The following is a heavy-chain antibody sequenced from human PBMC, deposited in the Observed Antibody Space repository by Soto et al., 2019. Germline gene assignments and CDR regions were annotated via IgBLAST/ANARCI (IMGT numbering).Heavy chain of an antibody. CDR2: ISAYNGNT. CDR3: ARDVGGWYTY. J-gene: IGHJ4*02. V-gene: IGHV1-18*01. D-gene: IGHD6-19*01. Sequence: QVQLVQSGAEVKKPGASVKVSCKASGYAFTSYSISWVRQAPGQGLEWMGWISAYNGNTHYTQKLQGRVTMTTHTSTSTAYMELRSLRSDDTAVYHCARDVGGWYTYWGQGTLVTVSS. CDR1: GYAFTSYS.